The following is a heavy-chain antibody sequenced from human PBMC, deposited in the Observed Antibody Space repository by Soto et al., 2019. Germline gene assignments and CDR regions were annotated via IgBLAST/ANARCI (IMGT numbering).Heavy chain of an antibody. D-gene: IGHD3-22*01. CDR3: ARSPSNYYDSSGYYYDWFDP. CDR2: IIPIFGTA. J-gene: IGHJ5*02. V-gene: IGHV1-69*06. CDR1: GGTFSSYA. Sequence: QVQLVQSGAEVKKPGSSVKVSCKASGGTFSSYAISWVRQAPGQGLEWKGGIIPIFGTANYAQKFQGRVTITADKSTSTAYMELSSLRSEDTAVYYCARSPSNYYDSSGYYYDWFDPWGQGTLVTVSS.